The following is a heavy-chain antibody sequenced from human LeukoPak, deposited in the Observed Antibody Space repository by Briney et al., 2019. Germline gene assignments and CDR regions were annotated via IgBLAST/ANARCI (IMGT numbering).Heavy chain of an antibody. D-gene: IGHD6-25*01. CDR1: GFTFSSYW. CDR3: ARDSSDFDY. CDR2: IWYDGSNK. V-gene: IGHV3-33*08. Sequence: GGSLRLSCAASGFTFSSYWMSWVRQAPGKGLEWVAVIWYDGSNKYYADSVKGRFTISRDNSKNTLYLQMNSLRAEDTAVYYCARDSSDFDYWGQGTLVTVSS. J-gene: IGHJ4*02.